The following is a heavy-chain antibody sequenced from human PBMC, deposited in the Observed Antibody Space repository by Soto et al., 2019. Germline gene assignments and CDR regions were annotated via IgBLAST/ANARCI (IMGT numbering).Heavy chain of an antibody. Sequence: EVQLLESGGGLVQPGGSLRLSCAASGFTFSSYAMNWVRQAPGKGLEWVSAISGSGGSKYYADSVKGRFTISRDNSKNTQYLQMNSLRTDDTAVDYSAKVEGSSGCPNYYYYYMDVWGKGTTVTVSS. CDR2: ISGSGGSK. CDR1: GFTFSSYA. D-gene: IGHD6-19*01. V-gene: IGHV3-23*01. J-gene: IGHJ6*03. CDR3: AKVEGSSGCPNYYYYYMDV.